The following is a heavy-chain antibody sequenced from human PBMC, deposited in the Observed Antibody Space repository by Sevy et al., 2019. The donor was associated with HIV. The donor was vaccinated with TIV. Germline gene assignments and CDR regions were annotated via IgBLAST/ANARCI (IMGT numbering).Heavy chain of an antibody. V-gene: IGHV3-30*02. Sequence: GGSLRLSCAASGLTFSSYGMHWVRQAPGKGLEWVAFIRYDGSNKYYADSVKGRFTISRDNSKNTLYLQMNSLRAEDTAVYYCAKVGSTDCSSTSCYSSNHDAFDIWGQGTMVTVSS. J-gene: IGHJ3*02. CDR2: IRYDGSNK. CDR3: AKVGSTDCSSTSCYSSNHDAFDI. CDR1: GLTFSSYG. D-gene: IGHD2-2*01.